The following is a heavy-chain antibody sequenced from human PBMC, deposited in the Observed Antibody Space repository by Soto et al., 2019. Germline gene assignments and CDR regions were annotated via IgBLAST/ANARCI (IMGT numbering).Heavy chain of an antibody. V-gene: IGHV4-59*01. Sequence: SETLSLTCTVSGGSISSYYWIWIRQPPGKGLEWIGYIYYSGSTNYNPSLKSRVTISVDTSKNQFSLKLSSVTAADTAVYYCARGRYYYDSSGYYYWGQGTLVTV. D-gene: IGHD3-22*01. CDR2: IYYSGST. CDR3: ARGRYYYDSSGYYY. CDR1: GGSISSYY. J-gene: IGHJ4*02.